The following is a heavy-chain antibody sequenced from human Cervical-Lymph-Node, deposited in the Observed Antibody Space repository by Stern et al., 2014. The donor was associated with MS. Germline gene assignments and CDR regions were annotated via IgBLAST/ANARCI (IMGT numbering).Heavy chain of an antibody. CDR2: IWYDGSDK. D-gene: IGHD1-26*01. V-gene: IGHV3-33*01. CDR1: GFTFSSYG. Sequence: VQLVESGGGVVQPGRSLRLSCAASGFTFSSYGMHWVRQAPGKGLEWAAVIWYDGSDKYYADSVKGRFTISRDSSKNTLYLQMNSLRAEDTAVYYCARDEGIGGYFDYWGQGTLVTVSS. J-gene: IGHJ4*02. CDR3: ARDEGIGGYFDY.